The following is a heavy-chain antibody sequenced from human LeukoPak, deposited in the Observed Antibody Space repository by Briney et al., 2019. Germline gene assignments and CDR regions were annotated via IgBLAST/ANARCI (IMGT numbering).Heavy chain of an antibody. CDR1: GFTFSDYY. CDR2: ISSSGSTI. Sequence: GGSLRLSCAASGFTFSDYYMSWIRQAPGKGLEWVSYISSSGSTIYYADSVKGRFTISRDNAKNSLYPQMNSLRAEDTAVYYCARDRITNFGVAPQEPFDPWGQGTLVTVSS. V-gene: IGHV3-11*01. J-gene: IGHJ5*02. CDR3: ARDRITNFGVAPQEPFDP. D-gene: IGHD3-3*01.